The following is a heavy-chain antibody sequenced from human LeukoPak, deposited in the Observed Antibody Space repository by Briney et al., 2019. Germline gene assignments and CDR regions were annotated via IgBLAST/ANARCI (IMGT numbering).Heavy chain of an antibody. CDR3: AREDSGNYYFDF. D-gene: IGHD1-26*01. CDR1: GFSFSSYT. J-gene: IGHJ4*03. V-gene: IGHV3-23*01. Sequence: PGGSLRLSCAASGFSFSSYTMSWVRQAPGKGLEWVSAISGSGGFTYYADSVKGRFTISRDNSKNTLFLQMNSLRAEDTAVYYCAREDSGNYYFDFWGDGKPGSVSS. CDR2: ISGSGGFT.